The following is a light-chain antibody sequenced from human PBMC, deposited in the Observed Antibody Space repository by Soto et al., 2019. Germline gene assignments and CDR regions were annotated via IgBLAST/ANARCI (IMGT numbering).Light chain of an antibody. CDR2: GAS. V-gene: IGKV3-15*01. J-gene: IGKJ2*01. CDR3: QQYNNWPYT. Sequence: EIVMTQSPATLSVSPGERAALSCRASQSVSSNFAWYQQKPGQAPRLLIYGASSRATGIPARFSGSGSGIEFILTISSLQSGDFAVYYCQQYNNWPYTVGQGTKLEIK. CDR1: QSVSSN.